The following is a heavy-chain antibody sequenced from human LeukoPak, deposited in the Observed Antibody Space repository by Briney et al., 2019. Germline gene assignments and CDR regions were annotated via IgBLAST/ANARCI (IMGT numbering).Heavy chain of an antibody. V-gene: IGHV1-2*02. CDR3: ARETVTTGPLDY. CDR2: INPNSGGT. Sequence: SVKVSCKASGYTFTGYYMHWVRQAPGQGLEWMGWINPNSGGTNYAQKFQGRVTMTRDTSISTAYMELSRLRSDDTAVYYCARETVTTGPLDYWGQGTLVTVSS. CDR1: GYTFTGYY. J-gene: IGHJ4*02. D-gene: IGHD4-17*01.